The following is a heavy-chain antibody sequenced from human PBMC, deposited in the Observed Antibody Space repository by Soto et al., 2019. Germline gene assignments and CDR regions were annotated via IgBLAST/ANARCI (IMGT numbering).Heavy chain of an antibody. D-gene: IGHD3-22*01. CDR2: INHTGGT. V-gene: IGHV4-34*01. CDR1: GGSVNGYY. CDR3: ARLPYYDTPPVTFDI. Sequence: SETLSLTCAVYGGSVNGYYWNWIRQPPGKGLEWIGEINHTGGTHYNPSLKSRVTMSVDTSKNQFSLKLNSVTAADTAVYYCARLPYYDTPPVTFDIWGQGAMVTVSS. J-gene: IGHJ3*02.